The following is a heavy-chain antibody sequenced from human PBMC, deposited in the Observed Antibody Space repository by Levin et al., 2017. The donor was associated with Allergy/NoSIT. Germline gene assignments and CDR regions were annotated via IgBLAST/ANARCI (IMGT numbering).Heavy chain of an antibody. CDR1: GDSISLDY. Sequence: SQTLSLTCTVSGDSISLDYWSWIRPPPGKALEWIAFVHSSGKTSYSPSLQSRVSISIDTSKNQFSLYLNSVPAADTALSYCARGGDSAKYVDAWGQGTQVSVSS. J-gene: IGHJ5*02. D-gene: IGHD4/OR15-4a*01. V-gene: IGHV4-59*01. CDR3: ARGGDSAKYVDA. CDR2: VHSSGKT.